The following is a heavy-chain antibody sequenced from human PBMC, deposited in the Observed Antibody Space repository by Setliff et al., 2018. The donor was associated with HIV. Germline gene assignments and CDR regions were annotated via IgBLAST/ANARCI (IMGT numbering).Heavy chain of an antibody. CDR1: GGSFSGFY. D-gene: IGHD6-19*01. Sequence: SETLSLTCAVYGGSFSGFYWNWIRQPPGKGLEWIGEINHSGSTNYNPSLKSRVTISVDTSKIQFSLRLSSVIAADTAVYYCARGPPGSSIGWYVGYWGQGTRVTSPQ. V-gene: IGHV4-34*01. J-gene: IGHJ4*02. CDR2: INHSGST. CDR3: ARGPPGSSIGWYVGY.